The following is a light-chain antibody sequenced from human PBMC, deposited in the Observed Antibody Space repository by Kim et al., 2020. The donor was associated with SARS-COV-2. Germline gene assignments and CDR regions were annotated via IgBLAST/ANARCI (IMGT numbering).Light chain of an antibody. CDR3: QQYGSSPLT. Sequence: SPAERPTLSCRATQSVSSSYLAWYQQKPGQAPRLLIYGASSRATGIPHRFSGSGSGTDFTLTISRLEPEDFAVYYCQQYGSSPLTFGGGTKVDIK. V-gene: IGKV3-20*01. J-gene: IGKJ4*01. CDR1: QSVSSSY. CDR2: GAS.